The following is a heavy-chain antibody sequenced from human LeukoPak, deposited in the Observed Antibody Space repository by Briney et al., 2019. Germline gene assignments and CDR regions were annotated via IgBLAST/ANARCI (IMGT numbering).Heavy chain of an antibody. CDR3: ARVTYSRSSISLDAFDI. CDR2: IYYSGST. CDR1: GGSISSYY. V-gene: IGHV4-59*12. J-gene: IGHJ3*02. D-gene: IGHD6-6*01. Sequence: SETLSLTCTVSGGSISSYYWSWLRQPPGRGLEWIGYIYYSGSTNYNPSLQSRVTMSVDTSKNQFSLKLSSVTAADTAVYYCARVTYSRSSISLDAFDIWGPGTMVTVSS.